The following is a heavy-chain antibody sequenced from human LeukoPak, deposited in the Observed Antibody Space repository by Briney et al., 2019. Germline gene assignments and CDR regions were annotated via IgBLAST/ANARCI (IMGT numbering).Heavy chain of an antibody. Sequence: GESLKISCKGSGYNFRTSWIGWVRQMPGKGLEWMGIIYPGDSDTRYSPSFQGQVTISVDRSVNTAYLQWSSPKASDTATYFCVRHLSGYGFDYRVLDSWGQGTLVIVSS. J-gene: IGHJ4*02. V-gene: IGHV5-51*01. CDR3: VRHLSGYGFDYRVLDS. CDR1: GYNFRTSW. D-gene: IGHD5-18*01. CDR2: IYPGDSDT.